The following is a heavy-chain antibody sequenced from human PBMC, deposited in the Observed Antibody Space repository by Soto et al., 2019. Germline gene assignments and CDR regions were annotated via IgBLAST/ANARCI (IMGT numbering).Heavy chain of an antibody. CDR3: AKDLNYYGSGSYYGPGDY. V-gene: IGHV3-23*01. J-gene: IGHJ4*02. D-gene: IGHD3-10*01. CDR2: ISGSGGST. Sequence: GSLRLSCAASGFTFVSYAISCVRHSPLKWREWVSAISGSGGSTYYADSVKGRFTISRDNSKNTLYLQMNSLRAEDTAVYYCAKDLNYYGSGSYYGPGDYWGQGTLVTVSS. CDR1: GFTFVSYA.